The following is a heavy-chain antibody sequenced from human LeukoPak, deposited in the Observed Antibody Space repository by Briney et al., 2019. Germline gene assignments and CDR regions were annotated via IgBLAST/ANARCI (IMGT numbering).Heavy chain of an antibody. J-gene: IGHJ5*02. CDR1: GGSISSSNYY. CDR3: ARVRGSYVYNWFDP. Sequence: PSQTLSLTCTVSGGSISSSNYYWGWIRQPPGKGLEWIGSIYYSGSTNYNPSLKSRVTISVDTSKNQFSLKLSSVTAADTAVYYCARVRGSYVYNWFDPWGQGTLVTVSS. CDR2: IYYSGST. D-gene: IGHD1-26*01. V-gene: IGHV4-39*07.